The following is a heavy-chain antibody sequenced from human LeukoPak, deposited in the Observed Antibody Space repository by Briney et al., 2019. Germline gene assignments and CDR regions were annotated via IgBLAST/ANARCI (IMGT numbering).Heavy chain of an antibody. CDR3: ARGSLRGGATGPGRYYSYYRDV. J-gene: IGHJ6*03. V-gene: IGHV1-18*01. CDR2: ISAYNGDT. CDR1: GYIFISYG. Sequence: GASVTVSCKAAGYIFISYGINWVRQAPGQGLEWMGWISAYNGDTNYAQKLQGRVTMTTDTSTSTAYMEVRSLRSDDTAVYYCARGSLRGGATGPGRYYSYYRDVWAKGPRSPSP. D-gene: IGHD1-26*01.